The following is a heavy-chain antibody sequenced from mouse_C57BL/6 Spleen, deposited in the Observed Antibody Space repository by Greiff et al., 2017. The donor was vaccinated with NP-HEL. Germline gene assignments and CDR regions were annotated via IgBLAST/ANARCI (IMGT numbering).Heavy chain of an antibody. D-gene: IGHD2-12*01. CDR2: IYPSDSET. CDR1: GYTFTSYW. CDR3: ARRGLRLYYFDD. J-gene: IGHJ2*01. Sequence: QVQLQQPGAELVRPGSSVKLSCKASGYTFTSYWMDWVKQRPGQGLAWIGNIYPSDSETHYNQKFKDKATLTVDKSDSTAYMQLSSLTSEDSAVYYCARRGLRLYYFDDWGKGTTLTVSS. V-gene: IGHV1-61*01.